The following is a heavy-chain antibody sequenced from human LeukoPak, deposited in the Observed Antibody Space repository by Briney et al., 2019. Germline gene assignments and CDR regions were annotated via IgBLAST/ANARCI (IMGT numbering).Heavy chain of an antibody. CDR1: GFTFSTYS. J-gene: IGHJ6*03. Sequence: PGGSLRLSCAASGFTFSTYSMTWVRQAPGKGLEWVAVISYDGSNKYYADSVKGRFTISRDNSKNTLYLQMNSLRAEDTAVYYCAKVVVPAAIHYYYYMDVWGKGTTVTVSS. CDR3: AKVVVPAAIHYYYYMDV. D-gene: IGHD2-2*01. V-gene: IGHV3-30*18. CDR2: ISYDGSNK.